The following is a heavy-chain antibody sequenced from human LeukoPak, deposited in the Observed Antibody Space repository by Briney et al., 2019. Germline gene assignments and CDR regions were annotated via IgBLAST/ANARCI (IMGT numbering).Heavy chain of an antibody. J-gene: IGHJ4*02. Sequence: PSETLSLTCTVSGNPISISSYYWGWIRKPPGRGLEWIGSIYYSGSTYSNPSLKSRVTISSDTSKNQFSLKLSSVTAADTAVYYCARLWRAAIDYGGQGTLVTVSS. D-gene: IGHD1-1*01. CDR3: ARLWRAAIDY. CDR1: GNPISISSYY. V-gene: IGHV4-39*01. CDR2: IYYSGST.